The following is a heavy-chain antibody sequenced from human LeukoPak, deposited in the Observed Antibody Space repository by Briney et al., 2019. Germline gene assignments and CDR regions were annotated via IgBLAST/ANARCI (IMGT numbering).Heavy chain of an antibody. Sequence: GGSLRLSCAASGFTFSSYGMHWVRQAPGKGPEWVAVISYDGSQKYYADSVKGRFTISRDNSKNTLYLQMNSLRAEDTAVYYCAKGSYGSGSYYYFDYWGQGTLVTVSS. CDR2: ISYDGSQK. V-gene: IGHV3-30*18. CDR1: GFTFSSYG. J-gene: IGHJ4*02. CDR3: AKGSYGSGSYYYFDY. D-gene: IGHD3-10*01.